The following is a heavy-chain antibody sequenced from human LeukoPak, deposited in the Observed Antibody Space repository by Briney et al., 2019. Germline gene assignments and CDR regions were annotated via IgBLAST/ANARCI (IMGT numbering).Heavy chain of an antibody. D-gene: IGHD4-11*01. J-gene: IGHJ6*02. CDR3: ARDSRTPVTFVSYGMDV. CDR2: IYYSGST. V-gene: IGHV4-59*01. CDR1: GGSISSYY. Sequence: SETLSLTCTVSGGSISSYYWSWIRQPPGKGLEWIGYIYYSGSTNYNPSLKSRVTISVDTSKNQFSLKLSSVTAADTAVYYCARDSRTPVTFVSYGMDVWAKGPRSPSP.